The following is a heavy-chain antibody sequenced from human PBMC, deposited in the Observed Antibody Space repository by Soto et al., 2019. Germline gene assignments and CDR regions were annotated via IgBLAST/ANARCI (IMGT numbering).Heavy chain of an antibody. D-gene: IGHD6-13*01. CDR2: IYYSGST. J-gene: IGHJ3*02. CDR1: GGSISSYY. Sequence: QVQLQESGPGLVKPSETLSLTCTVSGGSISSYYWSWIRQPPGKGLEWIGYIYYSGSTNYNPSLKSRVTISVDTSKNQFSLKLSSVTAADTAVYYCARQFFSSSWAALPSAFDIWGQVTMVTVSS. CDR3: ARQFFSSSWAALPSAFDI. V-gene: IGHV4-59*08.